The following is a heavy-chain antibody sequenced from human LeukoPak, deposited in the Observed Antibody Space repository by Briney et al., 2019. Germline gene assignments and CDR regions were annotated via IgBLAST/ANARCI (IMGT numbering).Heavy chain of an antibody. CDR3: ENDIRYAFDY. Sequence: PGGSLILSCATAGFSFTDYPMNCGRQAPRKGLEWISNIRTTAEGAKYAYYADSVKGRVTISRDDGKNTLYLHMNSLRDDDTSLYHGENDIRYAFDYWGQGILVTVSS. V-gene: IGHV3-48*02. CDR2: IRTTAEGAKYA. J-gene: IGHJ4*02. D-gene: IGHD3-9*01. CDR1: GFSFTDYP.